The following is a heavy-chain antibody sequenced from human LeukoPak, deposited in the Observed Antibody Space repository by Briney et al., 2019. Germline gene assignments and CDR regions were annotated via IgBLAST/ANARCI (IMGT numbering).Heavy chain of an antibody. CDR1: VFTFSSYA. CDR2: ISGRGGST. Sequence: PGGSVRLSCAACVFTFSSYAVRWLRRARGKGLEWGSVISGRGGSTYYADSERGRFTIAGENSTNTLYLQMNSLTADDTAVYYCAKDDRTAMVKPFNFDYWGQGTLVTVSS. V-gene: IGHV3-23*01. J-gene: IGHJ4*02. CDR3: AKDDRTAMVKPFNFDY. D-gene: IGHD5-18*01.